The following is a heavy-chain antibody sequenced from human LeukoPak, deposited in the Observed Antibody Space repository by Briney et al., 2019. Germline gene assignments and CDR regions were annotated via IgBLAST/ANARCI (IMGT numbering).Heavy chain of an antibody. CDR3: ARGLYGGNSGRYFDY. D-gene: IGHD4-23*01. CDR2: IYISGTT. J-gene: IGHJ4*02. CDR1: GGSISSYY. Sequence: PSETLSLTCTVSGGSISSYYWSWIRQPPGKGLEWIGYIYISGTTNYTPSLKSRVTISIDTSKNQFSLRLSSVTAADTAVYYCARGLYGGNSGRYFDYWGQGTLVTVSS. V-gene: IGHV4-59*01.